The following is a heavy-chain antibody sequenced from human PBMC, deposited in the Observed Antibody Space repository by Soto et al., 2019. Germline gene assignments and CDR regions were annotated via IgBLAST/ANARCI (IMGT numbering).Heavy chain of an antibody. Sequence: QVQLVESGGGVVQPGRSLRLSCAASGFTFSNYGMHWVRQAPGKGVEWVAVIWNDGTNKYYVDSVRGRFTISRDDSKNTLYLKMNSLRAEDTGVYYCAKDMAAAAHQGDAFDIWGLGTMVSVSA. J-gene: IGHJ3*02. V-gene: IGHV3-33*03. D-gene: IGHD6-13*01. CDR2: IWNDGTNK. CDR1: GFTFSNYG. CDR3: AKDMAAAAHQGDAFDI.